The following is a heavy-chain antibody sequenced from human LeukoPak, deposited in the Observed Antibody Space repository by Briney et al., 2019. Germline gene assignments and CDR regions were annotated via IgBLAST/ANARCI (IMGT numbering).Heavy chain of an antibody. CDR2: IYYSGST. Sequence: PSETLSLTCTVSGGSISSSSYYWGWIRRPPGKGLEWIGSIYYSGSTYYNPSLKSRVTISVDTSKNQFSLKLSSVTAADTAVYYCARLRQGPRGDYWGQGTLVTVSS. CDR3: ARLRQGPRGDY. CDR1: GGSISSSSYY. V-gene: IGHV4-39*07. D-gene: IGHD4-17*01. J-gene: IGHJ4*02.